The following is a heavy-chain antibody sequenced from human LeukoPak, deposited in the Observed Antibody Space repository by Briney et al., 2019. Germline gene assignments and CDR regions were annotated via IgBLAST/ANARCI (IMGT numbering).Heavy chain of an antibody. CDR1: GYTFTGYY. J-gene: IGHJ3*02. Sequence: ASVKVSCKASGYTFTGYYMHWVRQAPGQGLEWMAWINPNSGGTNYAQKFQGRVTMTRDTSISTAYMELSRLRSDDTAVYYCARATTVVTEPHKKNDAFDIWGQGTMVTVSS. V-gene: IGHV1-2*02. CDR3: ARATTVVTEPHKKNDAFDI. CDR2: INPNSGGT. D-gene: IGHD4-23*01.